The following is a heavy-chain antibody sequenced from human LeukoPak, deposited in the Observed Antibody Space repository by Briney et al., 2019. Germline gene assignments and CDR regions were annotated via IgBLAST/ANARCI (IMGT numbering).Heavy chain of an antibody. CDR1: AYSISSGYY. V-gene: IGHV4-34*01. CDR3: ARGGRGHDY. Sequence: SETLSLTCAVSAYSISSGYYWSWIRQPPGRGLGWIGEINHSGSTNYNPSLKGRVTISVDTSKNQFSLKLSSVTAADTAVYYCARGGRGHDYWGQGTLVTVSS. J-gene: IGHJ4*02. D-gene: IGHD3-16*01. CDR2: INHSGST.